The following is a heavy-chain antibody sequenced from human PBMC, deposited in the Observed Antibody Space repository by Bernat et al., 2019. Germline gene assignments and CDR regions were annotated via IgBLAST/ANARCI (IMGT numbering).Heavy chain of an antibody. CDR2: IGNSGAST. Sequence: EVQLLESGGGLVQPGGSLRLSCAASGFTFRRYAMSWVRQVPGKGLGWVSGIGNSGASTYYADVVKGRFTISRDNSKNTLYLEMNSLRAEDTAVYYCARGTSTSAPYMDVWGKGTTVTVSS. J-gene: IGHJ6*03. V-gene: IGHV3-23*01. CDR1: GFTFRRYA. CDR3: ARGTSTSAPYMDV.